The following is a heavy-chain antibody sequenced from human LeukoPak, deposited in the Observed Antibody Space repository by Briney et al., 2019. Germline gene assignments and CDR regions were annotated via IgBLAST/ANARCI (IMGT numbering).Heavy chain of an antibody. Sequence: GGSLRLSCAASGFTFSSYAMSWVRQAPGRGLEWVSALTLSGTNTHYEDSVKGRFTISRDISKNTLYLQMNTLRAEDTAVYYCAKDSPLRTSYHGYFDYWGQGTLVTVSS. V-gene: IGHV3-23*01. D-gene: IGHD3-16*01. J-gene: IGHJ4*02. CDR2: LTLSGTNT. CDR3: AKDSPLRTSYHGYFDY. CDR1: GFTFSSYA.